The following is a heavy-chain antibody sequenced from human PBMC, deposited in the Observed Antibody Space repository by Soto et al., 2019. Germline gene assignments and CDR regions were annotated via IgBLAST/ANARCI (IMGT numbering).Heavy chain of an antibody. CDR2: IYYSGST. D-gene: IGHD3-16*02. J-gene: IGHJ4*02. V-gene: IGHV4-31*01. CDR1: GGSISSGGYY. Sequence: QVQLQESGPGLVKPSQTLSLTCTVSGGSISSGGYYWSWIRQHPGKGLEWIGYIYYSGSTYYNPSLKSQVTISEDTSKNQSSLKLSSVTAADTAVYYCASGGGYYDYVWGSYRFDYWGQGTLVTVSS. CDR3: ASGGGYYDYVWGSYRFDY.